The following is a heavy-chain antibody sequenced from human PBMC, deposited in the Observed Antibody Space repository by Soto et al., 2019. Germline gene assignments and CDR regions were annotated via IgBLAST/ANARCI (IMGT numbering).Heavy chain of an antibody. V-gene: IGHV1-46*03. J-gene: IGHJ6*03. CDR1: GYTFTSYY. CDR3: ARDMNDFWSGYGSYYYYMDV. CDR2: INPSGGST. Sequence: ASVKVSCKASGYTFTSYYMHWVRQAPGQGLEWMGIINPSGGSTSYAQKFQGRVTMTRDTSTSTVYMELSSLRSEDTAVYYCARDMNDFWSGYGSYYYYMDVWGKGTTVTVSS. D-gene: IGHD3-3*01.